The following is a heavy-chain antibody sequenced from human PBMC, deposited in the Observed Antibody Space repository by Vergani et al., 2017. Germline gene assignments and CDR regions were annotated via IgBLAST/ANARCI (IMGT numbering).Heavy chain of an antibody. Sequence: VQLVESAGGVVQPGGSLRLSCAASGFTFSNFGMHWIRQAPGKGLEWVSYISNSGNTIEYADSVKGRFSISRDNAKSSLFLQMDSLRAEDTAVYYCARGHRDYNNYPGTFDIWGQGSMVTVSS. CDR3: ARGHRDYNNYPGTFDI. D-gene: IGHD5-24*01. CDR1: GFTFSNFG. J-gene: IGHJ3*02. V-gene: IGHV3-48*01. CDR2: ISNSGNTI.